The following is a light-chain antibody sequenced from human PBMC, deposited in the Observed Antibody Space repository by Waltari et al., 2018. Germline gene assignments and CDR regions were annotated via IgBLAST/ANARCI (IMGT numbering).Light chain of an antibody. J-gene: IGKJ1*01. V-gene: IGKV3-15*01. CDR3: HQYNDWPQT. Sequence: VMTQSPDTLSXSPXXXXTLXCTXXQVFSTNLAWFHHKPGQAPKILIYGASTRATGFPARFSGSGSGIEFTLAIDGLQSEDFAFYHCHQYNDWPQTFGQGTKVEL. CDR1: QVFSTN. CDR2: GAS.